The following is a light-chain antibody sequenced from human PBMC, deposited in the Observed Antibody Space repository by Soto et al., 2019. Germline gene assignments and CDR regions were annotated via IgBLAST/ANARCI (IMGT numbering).Light chain of an antibody. V-gene: IGLV2-14*01. CDR3: SSYTSSGTDV. J-gene: IGLJ1*01. CDR1: SSDVGAYNY. Sequence: QSVLTQPASVSGSPGQSITISCSGTSSDVGAYNYVSWYQQHPGKAPKVMIYDVSNRPSGISNRFSGSKSGNTASLTIPGLQPEDEADYYCSSYTSSGTDVFGTGTKVTVL. CDR2: DVS.